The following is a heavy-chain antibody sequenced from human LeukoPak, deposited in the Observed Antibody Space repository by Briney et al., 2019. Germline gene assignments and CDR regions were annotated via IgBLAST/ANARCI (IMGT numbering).Heavy chain of an antibody. Sequence: WESLKTSCKGSGYSFTSYWISWVRPMPGKGLGWMGRIDTSDTYTNYSPSFQGYITISADKSIRTAYLQWSSLKDSDTAMYYCARGGVVPAAPFDPWGQGTLVTVFS. J-gene: IGHJ5*02. CDR1: GYSFTSYW. CDR3: ARGGVVPAAPFDP. CDR2: IDTSDTYT. V-gene: IGHV5-10-1*01. D-gene: IGHD2-2*01.